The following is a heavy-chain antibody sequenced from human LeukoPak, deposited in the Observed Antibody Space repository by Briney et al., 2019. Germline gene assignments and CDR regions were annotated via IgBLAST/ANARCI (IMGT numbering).Heavy chain of an antibody. CDR3: ARSLGYCSSTSCYLPLVTPMDV. CDR1: GFTLSSYG. V-gene: IGHV3-30*03. J-gene: IGHJ6*02. D-gene: IGHD2-2*01. CDR2: ISYDGSNK. Sequence: GGSLRLSCAASGFTLSSYGMHLVRQAPGKGLEWVAVISYDGSNKYYADSVKGRFTISRDNSKNTLYLQMNSLRAEDTAVYYCARSLGYCSSTSCYLPLVTPMDVWGQGTTVTVSS.